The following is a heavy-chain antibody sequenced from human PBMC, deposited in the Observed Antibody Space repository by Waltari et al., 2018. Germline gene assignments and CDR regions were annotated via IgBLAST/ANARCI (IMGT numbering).Heavy chain of an antibody. V-gene: IGHV1-69*16. CDR3: ARDPRSGSYRGGIIDI. D-gene: IGHD3-10*01. J-gene: IGHJ3*02. CDR1: GGTFSSYT. CDR2: IIPILDKT. Sequence: QVHLEQSGAEVKKPGSSVKVSCKPSGGTFSSYTINWVRQAPGQGLEWMGGIIPILDKTNYAQRFRGRIKITADASTTTAYMELSGLKSEDTAVYYCARDPRSGSYRGGIIDIWGQGTMVTVFS.